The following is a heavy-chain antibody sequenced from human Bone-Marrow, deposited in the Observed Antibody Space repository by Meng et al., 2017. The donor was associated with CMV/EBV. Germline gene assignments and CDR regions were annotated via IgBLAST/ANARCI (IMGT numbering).Heavy chain of an antibody. CDR3: ARDDYGMDV. V-gene: IGHV3-30-3*01. CDR2: ISYAGSNK. J-gene: IGHJ6*02. Sequence: GGFLRLSCAASGFLFYNYNMHWVRQTPGKGLEWVTLISYAGSNKYYTDSVKGRFTISRDNSNNTLYLEINSLTLEDTAVYYCARDDYGMDVWGQGTTVTVSS. CDR1: GFLFYNYN.